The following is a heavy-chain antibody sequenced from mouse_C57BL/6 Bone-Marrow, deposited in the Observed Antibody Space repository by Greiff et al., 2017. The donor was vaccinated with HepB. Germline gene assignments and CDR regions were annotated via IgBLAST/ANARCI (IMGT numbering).Heavy chain of an antibody. D-gene: IGHD1-1*01. V-gene: IGHV1-52*01. Sequence: VQLQHPGAELVRPGSSVKLSCKASGYTFTSYWMHWVKQRPIQGLEWIGNIDPSDSETHYNQKFKDKATLTVDKSSSTAYMQLSSLTSEDSAVYYCARYDGSSSPWYFDVWGTGTTVTVSS. CDR2: IDPSDSET. J-gene: IGHJ1*03. CDR3: ARYDGSSSPWYFDV. CDR1: GYTFTSYW.